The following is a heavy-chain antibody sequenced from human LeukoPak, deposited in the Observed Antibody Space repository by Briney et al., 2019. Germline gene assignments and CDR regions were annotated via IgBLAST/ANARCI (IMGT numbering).Heavy chain of an antibody. CDR1: GGSISSYY. D-gene: IGHD3-16*01. V-gene: IGHV4-59*01. Sequence: SETLSLTCTVSGGSISSYYWNWIRQPPGKGLEWIGYIYYTGITNYNASLKSRVTMSVDTSRNQFSLKLSSVTAADTAVYYCASWSFSDDWGPFDYWGQGTLVTVSS. CDR3: ASWSFSDDWGPFDY. CDR2: IYYTGIT. J-gene: IGHJ4*02.